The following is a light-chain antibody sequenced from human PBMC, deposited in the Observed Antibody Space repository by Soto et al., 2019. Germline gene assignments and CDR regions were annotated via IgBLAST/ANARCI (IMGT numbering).Light chain of an antibody. Sequence: DIQMTQSPSSLSASVGDRVTITCRASQSISSYLNWYQQKPGKVPKLLIYAASSLQSGVPSRFSGSGSGTDFTLTISSLQPEDVATYYCQQSYNTPRTFGQGNKVEIK. CDR1: QSISSY. CDR3: QQSYNTPRT. J-gene: IGKJ1*01. V-gene: IGKV1-39*01. CDR2: AAS.